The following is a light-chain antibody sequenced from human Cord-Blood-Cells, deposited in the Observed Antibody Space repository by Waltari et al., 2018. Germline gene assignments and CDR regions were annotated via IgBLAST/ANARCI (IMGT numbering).Light chain of an antibody. Sequence: DIQMTQYPSSLSESVGDRVTITCRASQSISSYLNWYQQKPGKAPKLLIYAASSLQSGVPSRFSGSGSGTDFTLTISSLQPEDFATYYCQQSYSTLYSFGQGTKLEIK. CDR3: QQSYSTLYS. V-gene: IGKV1-39*01. J-gene: IGKJ2*03. CDR2: AAS. CDR1: QSISSY.